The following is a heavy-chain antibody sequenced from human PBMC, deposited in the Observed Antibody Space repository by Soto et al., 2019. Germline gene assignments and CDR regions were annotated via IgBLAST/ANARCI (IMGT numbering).Heavy chain of an antibody. Sequence: QLQLQESGPGLVKPSETLSLTCTVSGGSISNSSVYWGWIRQPPGKGLEWIGNIYYSGITYYNPSLPSRVTFSVDTSKNQFSLNLNSVTAADTAVYYCASVNWNFDLWGRGTLVTVSS. J-gene: IGHJ2*01. CDR2: IYYSGIT. CDR1: GGSISNSSVY. CDR3: ASVNWNFDL. V-gene: IGHV4-39*01.